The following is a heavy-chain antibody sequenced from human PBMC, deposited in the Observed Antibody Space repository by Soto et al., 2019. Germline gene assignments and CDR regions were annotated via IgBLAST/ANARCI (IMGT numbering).Heavy chain of an antibody. CDR1: GGTFSSYA. CDR2: IIPIFGTA. J-gene: IGHJ3*02. CDR3: ARNYYDSSGYYCDDAFDI. D-gene: IGHD3-22*01. V-gene: IGHV1-69*06. Sequence: SVKVSCKASGGTFSSYAISWVRQAPGQGLEWMGGIIPIFGTANYAQKFQGRVTITADKSTSTAYMELSSLRSEDTAVYYCARNYYDSSGYYCDDAFDIWGQGTMVTVSS.